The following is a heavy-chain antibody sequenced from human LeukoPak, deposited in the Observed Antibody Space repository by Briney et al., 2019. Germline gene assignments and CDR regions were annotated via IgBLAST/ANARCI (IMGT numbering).Heavy chain of an antibody. CDR3: ARATTFWSGYYNWFDP. CDR2: IIPILGIA. J-gene: IGHJ5*02. Sequence: SVKVSCKASGGTFSSYTISWVRQAPGQGLEWMGRIIPILGIANYAQKFQGRVTITADKSTSTAYMELSSLRSEDTAVYYCARATTFWSGYYNWFDPWGQGTLVTVSS. D-gene: IGHD3-3*01. V-gene: IGHV1-69*02. CDR1: GGTFSSYT.